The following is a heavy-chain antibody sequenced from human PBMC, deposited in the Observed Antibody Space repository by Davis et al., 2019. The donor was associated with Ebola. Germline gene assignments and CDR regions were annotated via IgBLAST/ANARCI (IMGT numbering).Heavy chain of an antibody. CDR1: GGSISSGGYY. CDR3: ARDQRGYSYSFDY. V-gene: IGHV4-31*03. Sequence: LRLSCTVSGGSISSGGYYWSWIRQHPGKGLEWIGYIYYSGSTYYNPSLKSRVTISVDTSKNQFSLKLSSVTAADTAVYYCARDQRGYSYSFDYWGQGTLVTVPS. J-gene: IGHJ4*02. D-gene: IGHD5-18*01. CDR2: IYYSGST.